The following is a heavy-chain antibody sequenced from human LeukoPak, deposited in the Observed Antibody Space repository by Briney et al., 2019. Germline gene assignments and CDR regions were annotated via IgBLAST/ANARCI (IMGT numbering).Heavy chain of an antibody. J-gene: IGHJ5*02. D-gene: IGHD3-16*02. V-gene: IGHV4-34*01. CDR3: ARVYGGVWGSSRYWYNWFDP. Sequence: SETLSLTCAVYGGSFSGYYWSWIRQPPGKGLEWIGEINHSGSTNYNPSLKSRVTISVDTSKNQFSLKLSSVTAADTAVYYCARVYGGVWGSSRYWYNWFDPWGQGTLVTVSS. CDR2: INHSGST. CDR1: GGSFSGYY.